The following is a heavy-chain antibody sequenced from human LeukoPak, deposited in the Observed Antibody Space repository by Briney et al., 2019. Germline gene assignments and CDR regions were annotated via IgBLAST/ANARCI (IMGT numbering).Heavy chain of an antibody. Sequence: SETLSLTCTVSGGSISSGDYYWSWIRQPPGKGLEWIGYIYYSGSTYYNPSLKSRVTISVDTSKNQFSLKLSSVTAADTAVYYCARGRDYYGSGSYYNGGYWGQGTLVTVSS. CDR3: ARGRDYYGSGSYYNGGY. CDR1: GGSISSGDYY. D-gene: IGHD3-10*01. J-gene: IGHJ4*02. V-gene: IGHV4-30-4*08. CDR2: IYYSGST.